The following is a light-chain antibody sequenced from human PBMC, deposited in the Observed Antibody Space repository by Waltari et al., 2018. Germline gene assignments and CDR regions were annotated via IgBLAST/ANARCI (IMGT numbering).Light chain of an antibody. CDR2: FDS. V-gene: IGLV3-21*04. CDR3: KVWDGNNDVGV. J-gene: IGLJ3*02. Sequence: SYVLTQPPSVSVAPGETASVTCGGDSIGSKSAHWYQQKPGQAPVLVIYFDSDRPSGIPERFSGTNTGDTATLTLSRVEGGDEADYYCKVWDGNNDVGVFGGGTKLTVL. CDR1: SIGSKS.